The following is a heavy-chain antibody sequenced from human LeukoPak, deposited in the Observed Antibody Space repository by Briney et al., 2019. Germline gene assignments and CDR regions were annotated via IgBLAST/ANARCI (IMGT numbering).Heavy chain of an antibody. CDR2: IYYSGST. J-gene: IGHJ4*02. V-gene: IGHV4-59*01. CDR3: ARAYGDSY. D-gene: IGHD4-17*01. CDR1: GGSISSYY. Sequence: ASETLSLTCTVSGGSISSYYWSWIRQPPGKGLEWIGYIYYSGSTNYNPSLKSRVTISVDTSKYQFSLKLSSVTAADTALYYCARAYGDSYWGQGTLVTVSS.